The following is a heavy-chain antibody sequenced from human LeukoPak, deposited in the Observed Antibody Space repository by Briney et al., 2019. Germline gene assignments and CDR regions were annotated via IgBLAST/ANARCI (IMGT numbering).Heavy chain of an antibody. Sequence: PSETLSLTCAVYGGSFSGYYWSWIRQPPGKGLEWIGEINHSGSTNYNPSLKSRVTISVDTSKNQFSLKLSSVTAADTAVYYCASGVEMAYYYYYYGMDVWGQGTTVTVSS. CDR3: ASGVEMAYYYYYYGMDV. CDR2: INHSGST. CDR1: GGSFSGYY. J-gene: IGHJ6*02. V-gene: IGHV4-34*01. D-gene: IGHD5-12*01.